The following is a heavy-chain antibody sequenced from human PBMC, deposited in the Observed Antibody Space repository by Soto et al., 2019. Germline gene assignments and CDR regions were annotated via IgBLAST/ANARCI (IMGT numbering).Heavy chain of an antibody. CDR2: VSIGGST. V-gene: IGHV3-23*01. CDR3: AKRRGAGEHFDY. Sequence: PGGSLRLSCAASGFTFSSYAMGWVRQGPGKGLEWVAVVSIGGSTHYADSVRGRFTISRDNSKNTLSLQMNSLTAEDTAVYFCAKRRGAGEHFDYCGQGAMVTVSS. CDR1: GFTFSSYA. D-gene: IGHD2-15*01. J-gene: IGHJ4*02.